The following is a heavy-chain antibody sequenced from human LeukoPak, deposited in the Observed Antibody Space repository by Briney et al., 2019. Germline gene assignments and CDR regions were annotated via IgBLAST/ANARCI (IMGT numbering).Heavy chain of an antibody. CDR2: IYYSGST. V-gene: IGHV4-59*01. CDR1: GGSISSYY. D-gene: IGHD7-27*01. J-gene: IGHJ3*02. CDR3: ARSLTRVYAFDI. Sequence: SETLSLTCTVSGGSISSYYWSWIRQPPGKGLEWIGYIYYSGSTNYNPSLKSRVTISVDTSKNQFSLKLSSVTAADTAVYYCARSLTRVYAFDIWGQGTMVTVSS.